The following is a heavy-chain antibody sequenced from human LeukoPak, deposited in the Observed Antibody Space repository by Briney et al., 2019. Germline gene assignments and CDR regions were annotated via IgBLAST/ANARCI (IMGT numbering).Heavy chain of an antibody. CDR1: GYTFTSYD. V-gene: IGHV1-8*01. Sequence: GASVKVSCKASGYTFTSYDINWVRQATGQGLEWMGWMNPNSGNTGYAQKFQGRVTMTRNTSISTAYMELSSLRSEDTAVYYCATLPSSGDYYGMDVWGQGTTVTVSS. CDR3: ATLPSSGDYYGMDV. J-gene: IGHJ6*02. D-gene: IGHD6-6*01. CDR2: MNPNSGNT.